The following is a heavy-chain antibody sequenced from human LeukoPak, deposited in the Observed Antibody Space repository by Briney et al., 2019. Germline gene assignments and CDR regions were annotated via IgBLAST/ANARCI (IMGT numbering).Heavy chain of an antibody. J-gene: IGHJ6*03. Sequence: PGGSLRLSCAASGFTFSSYAMSWVRQAPGKGLEWVSSISSSSSYIYYADSVKGRFTISRDNAKSSLYLQMNSLRAEDTAVYYCARMYSTYYYYMDVWGKGTTVTVSS. D-gene: IGHD6-13*01. CDR2: ISSSSSYI. CDR3: ARMYSTYYYYMDV. V-gene: IGHV3-21*01. CDR1: GFTFSSYA.